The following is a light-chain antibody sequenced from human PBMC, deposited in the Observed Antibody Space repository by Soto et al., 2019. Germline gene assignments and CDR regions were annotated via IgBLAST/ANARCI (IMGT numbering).Light chain of an antibody. CDR3: QQLNSYPWGAWT. CDR1: QGISSY. J-gene: IGKJ1*01. CDR2: AAS. V-gene: IGKV1-9*01. Sequence: DIQLTQSPSFLSASVGDRVTITCRASQGISSYLAWYQQKPGKAPKLLIYAASTLQSGVPSRFSGSGSGTEFTLTISSLQPEDFATYYCQQLNSYPWGAWTFGQGTKVDIK.